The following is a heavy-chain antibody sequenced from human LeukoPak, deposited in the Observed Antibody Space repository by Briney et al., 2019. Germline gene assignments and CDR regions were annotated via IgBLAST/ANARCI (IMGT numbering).Heavy chain of an antibody. J-gene: IGHJ4*02. CDR1: GGSISSSNW. Sequence: SGTPSLTCAVSGGSISSSNWWSWVRQPPGKGLEWIGEIYHSGSTNYNPSLKSRVTISVDKSKNKFSLKLRSVTAADTAVYYCAREKEPRWLQLLDYWGQGALVTVSS. CDR3: AREKEPRWLQLLDY. D-gene: IGHD5-24*01. CDR2: IYHSGST. V-gene: IGHV4-4*02.